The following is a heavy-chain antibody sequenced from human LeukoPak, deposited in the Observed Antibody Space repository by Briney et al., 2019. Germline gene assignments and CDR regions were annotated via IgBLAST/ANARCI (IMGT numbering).Heavy chain of an antibody. CDR1: GFTFSSYE. D-gene: IGHD3-3*01. J-gene: IGHJ5*02. V-gene: IGHV3-48*03. Sequence: GGSLRLSCAASGFTFSSYEMNWVRQAPGKGLEWVSYISSSGSTIYYADSVKGRFTISRDNAKNSLYLQMNSLRAEDTAVYYCARSPRDFWSGYSPRFDPWGQGTLVTVSS. CDR2: ISSSGSTI. CDR3: ARSPRDFWSGYSPRFDP.